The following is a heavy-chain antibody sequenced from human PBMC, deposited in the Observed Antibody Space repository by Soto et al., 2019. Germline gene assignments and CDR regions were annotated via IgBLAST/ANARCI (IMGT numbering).Heavy chain of an antibody. D-gene: IGHD3-3*01. CDR2: INPNSGGT. CDR1: GYTFTGYY. J-gene: IGHJ6*02. CDR3: ARSELRFLEWLLAINYYYGMDV. V-gene: IGHV1-2*02. Sequence: ASVNVSCKASGYTFTGYYMHWVRQAPGQGLEWMGWINPNSGGTNYAQKFQGRVTMTRDTSISTAYMELSRLRSDDTAVYYCARSELRFLEWLLAINYYYGMDVWGQGTTVTVSS.